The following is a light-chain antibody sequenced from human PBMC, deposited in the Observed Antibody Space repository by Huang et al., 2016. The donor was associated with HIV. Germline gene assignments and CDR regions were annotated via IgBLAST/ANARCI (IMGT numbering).Light chain of an antibody. CDR2: AAS. CDR1: QSVSNY. V-gene: IGKV1-39*01. Sequence: DIQMTQSPSSRSASVGDRVTITCRAGQSVSNYLNWYQHKPGMAPKLLIYAASSLQSGVPSRFSGSGSGTHFTLTISSLQPEDIATYYCQQTYDTPPLSFGGGTKVEL. CDR3: QQTYDTPPLS. J-gene: IGKJ4*01.